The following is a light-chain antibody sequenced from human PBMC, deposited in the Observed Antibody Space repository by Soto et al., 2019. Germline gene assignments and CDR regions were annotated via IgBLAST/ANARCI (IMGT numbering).Light chain of an antibody. Sequence: EIMMTQSPATLSVSPGERATVSCRASQSVSSNLAWYQQKPGQAPRLLFYGASTRATDVPARFSGSGSGTEFTLTIGSLQSEDFAVYYCQQYNNWPPAFGQGTKVEIK. CDR3: QQYNNWPPA. V-gene: IGKV3-15*01. CDR2: GAS. CDR1: QSVSSN. J-gene: IGKJ1*01.